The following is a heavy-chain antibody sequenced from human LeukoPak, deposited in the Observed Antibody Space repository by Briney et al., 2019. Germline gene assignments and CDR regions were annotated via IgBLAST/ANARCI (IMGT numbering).Heavy chain of an antibody. J-gene: IGHJ4*02. D-gene: IGHD6-6*01. V-gene: IGHV1-69*05. CDR3: AREGTMHSSSSQQGVDY. Sequence: SVKVSCKASGGTFSGYAISWVRQAPGQGLEWMGGIIPIFGTANYAQKFQGRVTMTRDTSISTAYMKLSRLRSDDTAVYYCAREGTMHSSSSQQGVDYWGQGTLVTVSS. CDR2: IIPIFGTA. CDR1: GGTFSGYA.